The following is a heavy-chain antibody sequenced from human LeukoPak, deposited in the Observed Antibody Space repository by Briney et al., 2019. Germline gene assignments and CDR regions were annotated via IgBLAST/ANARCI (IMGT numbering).Heavy chain of an antibody. J-gene: IGHJ4*02. CDR1: GFTFSSYA. D-gene: IGHD2-2*01. Sequence: GGSLRLSCAASGFTFSSYAMSWVRQAPGEGLEWVSAISGSGGSTYYADSVKGRFTISRDNSKNTLYLQMNSLRAEDTAVYYCTRIGRYCSSTSCYLPFDYWGQGTLVTVSS. V-gene: IGHV3-23*01. CDR3: TRIGRYCSSTSCYLPFDY. CDR2: ISGSGGST.